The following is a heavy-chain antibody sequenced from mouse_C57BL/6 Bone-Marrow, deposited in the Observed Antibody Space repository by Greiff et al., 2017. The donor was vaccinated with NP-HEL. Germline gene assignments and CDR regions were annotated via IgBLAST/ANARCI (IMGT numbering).Heavy chain of an antibody. V-gene: IGHV1-82*01. J-gene: IGHJ2*01. Sequence: VQLQQSGPELVKPGASVKISCKASGYAFSSSWMNWVKQRPGKGLEWIGRIYPGDGDTNYNGKFKGKATLTADKSSSTAYMQLSSLTSEDSAVYFCARPRDSSCYDFDYWGQGTTLTVSS. CDR2: IYPGDGDT. D-gene: IGHD3-2*02. CDR1: GYAFSSSW. CDR3: ARPRDSSCYDFDY.